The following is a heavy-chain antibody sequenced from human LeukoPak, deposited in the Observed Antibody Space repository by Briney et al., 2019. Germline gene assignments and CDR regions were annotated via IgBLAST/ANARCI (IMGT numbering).Heavy chain of an antibody. J-gene: IGHJ4*02. Sequence: PSETLSLTCTVPGGYISSYYWSWIRQPPGKGLEWIGYIFNSGSTNYNPSLKSRVTISVDTSKNQFSLKLSSVTAADTAVYFCALGDCSSTSCYVFDYWGQGTLVTVSS. V-gene: IGHV4-59*01. CDR2: IFNSGST. D-gene: IGHD2-2*01. CDR1: GGYISSYY. CDR3: ALGDCSSTSCYVFDY.